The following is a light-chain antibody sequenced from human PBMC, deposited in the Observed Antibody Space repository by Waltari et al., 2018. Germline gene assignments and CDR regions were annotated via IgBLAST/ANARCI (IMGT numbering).Light chain of an antibody. V-gene: IGKV1-39*01. Sequence: DIRLTQSPSHLSASVGDRVTITCRASQDVQKYLNWYQQKPGKAPKLLIYAGSSLQSGVPSRFSGSGFGTDFTLTITSLRPEDFGSYYCQQSYSPPPITFGQETRLEIK. CDR1: QDVQKY. CDR2: AGS. J-gene: IGKJ5*01. CDR3: QQSYSPPPIT.